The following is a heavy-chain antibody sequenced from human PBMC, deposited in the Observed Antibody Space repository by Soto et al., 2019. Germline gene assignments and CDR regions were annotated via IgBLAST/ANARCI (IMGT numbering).Heavy chain of an antibody. CDR1: GYTFTAYT. J-gene: IGHJ4*02. CDR3: ARVSFETSGFADY. CDR2: INAANGAT. D-gene: IGHD5-12*01. V-gene: IGHV1-3*01. Sequence: QVRFVQSGAEVKKPGASVKVSCKASGYTFTAYTIHWVRQAPGQSLEWMGWINAANGATKYSEKFQGRVTITKDTSARTAYMDLSSLSSKDTAVYFCARVSFETSGFADYWGQGTLVTVSS.